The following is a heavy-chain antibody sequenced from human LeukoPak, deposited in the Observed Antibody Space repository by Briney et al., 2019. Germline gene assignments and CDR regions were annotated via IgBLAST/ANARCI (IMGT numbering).Heavy chain of an antibody. Sequence: ASVKVSCKASGYTFSGYYMHWVRQAPGQGLEWMGWINPNNGGTDYAQKFQGRVTMTRDTSISTAYMELSRLRSDDTAVYYCARDLISSLIMVRGVIEDAFDIWGQGTMVTVSS. CDR3: ARDLISSLIMVRGVIEDAFDI. V-gene: IGHV1-2*02. D-gene: IGHD3-10*01. CDR2: INPNNGGT. J-gene: IGHJ3*02. CDR1: GYTFSGYY.